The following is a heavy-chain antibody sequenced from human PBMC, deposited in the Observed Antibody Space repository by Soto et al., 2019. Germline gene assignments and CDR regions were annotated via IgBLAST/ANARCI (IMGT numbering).Heavy chain of an antibody. CDR2: ISAYNGNT. J-gene: IGHJ4*02. D-gene: IGHD6-13*01. CDR1: GYTFTSYG. Sequence: GASAKVSCNASGYTFTSYGISCVRQAPGQGLEWMGWISAYNGNTNYAQKLQGRVTMTTDTSTSTAYMELRSLRSDDTAVYYCVRDRTAAGPNSHDYWGQGTLVTVSS. CDR3: VRDRTAAGPNSHDY. V-gene: IGHV1-18*04.